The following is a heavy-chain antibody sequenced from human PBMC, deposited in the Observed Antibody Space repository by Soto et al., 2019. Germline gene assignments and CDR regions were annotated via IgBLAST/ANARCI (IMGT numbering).Heavy chain of an antibody. CDR2: IYYSGST. D-gene: IGHD5-12*01. CDR1: GGSISSGGYY. Sequence: QVQLQESGPGLVKPSQTLSLTCTVSGGSISSGGYYWSWIRQHPGKGLEWIGYIYYSGSTYYNPSLKSRXXIXVAXSKNQFSLKLSSVTAADTAVYYCARARAKTYYFDYWGQGTLVTVSS. V-gene: IGHV4-31*03. CDR3: ARARAKTYYFDY. J-gene: IGHJ4*02.